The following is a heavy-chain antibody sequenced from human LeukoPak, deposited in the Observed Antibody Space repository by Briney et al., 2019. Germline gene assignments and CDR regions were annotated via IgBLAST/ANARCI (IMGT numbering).Heavy chain of an antibody. Sequence: PGGSLRLSCAASGFTFSNFVLTWVRQAPGKGLEWVSSIVGSGGSTFYADSVKGRFTISRDNSKNTLHLQMNSLRAEDTAIYYCARRGVISAALHFDYWGHGTLVTVSS. CDR1: GFTFSNFV. J-gene: IGHJ4*01. CDR3: ARRGVISAALHFDY. D-gene: IGHD2-2*01. V-gene: IGHV3-23*01. CDR2: IVGSGGST.